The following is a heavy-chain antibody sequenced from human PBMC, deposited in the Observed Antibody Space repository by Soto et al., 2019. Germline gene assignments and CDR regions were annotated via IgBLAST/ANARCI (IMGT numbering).Heavy chain of an antibody. CDR2: ISSSSSYI. J-gene: IGHJ6*04. V-gene: IGHV3-21*01. CDR1: GFTFSSYS. D-gene: IGHD1-26*01. Sequence: GGSLRLSCAASGFTFSSYSMNWVRQAPGKGLEWVSSISSSSSYIYYADPVKGRFTISRDNAKNSLYLQMNSLRAEDTAVYYCGRGEYSGGYYSVYYYGMDVWGKGPRVTVPS. CDR3: GRGEYSGGYYSVYYYGMDV.